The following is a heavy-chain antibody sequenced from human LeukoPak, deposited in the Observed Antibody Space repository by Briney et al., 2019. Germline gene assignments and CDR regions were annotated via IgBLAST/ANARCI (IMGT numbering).Heavy chain of an antibody. CDR3: AKDYGSGSRGFFQR. CDR1: GFIFDDYA. J-gene: IGHJ1*01. CDR2: NSWNNGSI. D-gene: IGHD3-10*01. V-gene: IGHV3-9*03. Sequence: GGSLRLPCEASGFIFDDYAMHWVRQAPGKGLEWVSSNSWNNGSITYADSVKGRFTISRDNAKNSLYLQMNSLRTDDMALYYCAKDYGSGSRGFFQRWGQGTLVTVSS.